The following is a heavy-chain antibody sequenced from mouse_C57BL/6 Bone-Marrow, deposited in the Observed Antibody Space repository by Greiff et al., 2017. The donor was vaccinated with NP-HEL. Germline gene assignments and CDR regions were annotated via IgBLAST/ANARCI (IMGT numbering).Heavy chain of an antibody. D-gene: IGHD1-1*01. CDR3: ASPNYYGSSTRYFDV. V-gene: IGHV1-80*01. CDR1: GYAFSSYW. CDR2: IYPGDGDT. J-gene: IGHJ1*03. Sequence: VQLQQSGAELVKPGASVKISCKASGYAFSSYWMNWVKQRPGKGLEWIGQIYPGDGDTNYNGKFKGKATLTADTSSSTAYMQLSSLTSEDSAVYFCASPNYYGSSTRYFDVWGTGTTVTVSS.